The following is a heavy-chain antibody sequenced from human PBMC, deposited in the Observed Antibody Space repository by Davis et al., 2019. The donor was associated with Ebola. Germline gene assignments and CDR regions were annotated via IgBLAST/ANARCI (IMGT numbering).Heavy chain of an antibody. CDR3: AVGATTAY. CDR1: GFTFSSYG. CDR2: ISYDGSNK. Sequence: GGSLRLSCAASGFTFSSYGMHWVRQAPGKGLEWVAVISYDGSNKYYADSVKGRFTISRDNSKNTLYLQMNSRRAEDTAVYYCAVGATTAYWGQGTLVTVSS. J-gene: IGHJ4*02. V-gene: IGHV3-30*03. D-gene: IGHD1-26*01.